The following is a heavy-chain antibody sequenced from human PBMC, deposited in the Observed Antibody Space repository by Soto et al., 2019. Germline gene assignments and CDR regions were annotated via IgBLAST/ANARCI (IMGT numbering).Heavy chain of an antibody. J-gene: IGHJ4*02. CDR3: ARQRYSLGTMALRPNFFDY. D-gene: IGHD1-7*01. V-gene: IGHV4-39*01. CDR1: GYSISSSSYY. Sequence: QLQLQESGPGLVKPSETLSLTCTVSGYSISSSSYYWGWIRQPPGKGLEWIGSNSYSGSTYYNASLKSRVTISVDTSKNQFSLKLSSVTAADTAVYYCARQRYSLGTMALRPNFFDYWGQRTLVTVSS. CDR2: NSYSGST.